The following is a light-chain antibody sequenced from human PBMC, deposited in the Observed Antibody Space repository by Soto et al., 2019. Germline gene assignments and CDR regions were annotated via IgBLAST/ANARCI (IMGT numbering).Light chain of an antibody. CDR1: SSNIGAGYD. Sequence: QSVLTQPPSVSGAPGQRVTISCTGSSSNIGAGYDVHWYQQLPRTAPKLLIYGNSNRPSGVPDRFSGSKSGNTASLTISGLQAEDEADYYCSSYTSSSTVFGGGTKLTVL. CDR2: GNS. V-gene: IGLV1-40*01. J-gene: IGLJ2*01. CDR3: SSYTSSSTV.